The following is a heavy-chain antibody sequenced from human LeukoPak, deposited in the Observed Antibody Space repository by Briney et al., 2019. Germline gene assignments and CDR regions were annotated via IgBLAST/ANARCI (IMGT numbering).Heavy chain of an antibody. CDR2: IYYSGSN. CDR1: GGSISSGGYY. D-gene: IGHD3-22*01. CDR3: ARRVYYYDSSGYQYYFDY. J-gene: IGHJ4*02. V-gene: IGHV4-31*03. Sequence: SEILSLTCTVSGGSISSGGYYWRWIRQHPGKGLEWIVYIYYSGSNYYNPSLKSRVTISVDTSKNQFSLKLSSVTAADTAVYYCARRVYYYDSSGYQYYFDYWGQGTLFTVSS.